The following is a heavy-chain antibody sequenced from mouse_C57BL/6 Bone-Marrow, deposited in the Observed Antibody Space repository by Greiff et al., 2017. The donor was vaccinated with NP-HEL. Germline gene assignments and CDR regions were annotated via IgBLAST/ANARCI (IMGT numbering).Heavy chain of an antibody. J-gene: IGHJ1*03. CDR3: ARSSSYRWYFDV. CDR1: GYAFSSYW. CDR2: IYPGDGDT. V-gene: IGHV1-80*01. Sequence: QVQLKESGAELVKPGASVKISCKASGYAFSSYWMNWVKQRPGKGLEWIGQIYPGDGDTNYNGKFKGKATLTADKSSSTAYMQLSSLTSEDSAVYFCARSSSYRWYFDVWGTGTTVTVSS. D-gene: IGHD1-1*01.